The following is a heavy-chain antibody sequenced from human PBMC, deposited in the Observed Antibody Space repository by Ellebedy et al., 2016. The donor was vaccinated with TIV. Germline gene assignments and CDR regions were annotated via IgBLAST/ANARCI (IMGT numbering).Heavy chain of an antibody. Sequence: GGSLRLSXAASGLTFSSHSMNWVRQAPGKGLEWVSSISSSSSYIYYADSVKGRFTISRDNAKNSLYLQMNSLRAEDTAVYYCARLSWYGDGMDVWGQGTTVTVSS. V-gene: IGHV3-21*01. J-gene: IGHJ6*02. CDR1: GLTFSSHS. CDR3: ARLSWYGDGMDV. D-gene: IGHD6-13*01. CDR2: ISSSSSYI.